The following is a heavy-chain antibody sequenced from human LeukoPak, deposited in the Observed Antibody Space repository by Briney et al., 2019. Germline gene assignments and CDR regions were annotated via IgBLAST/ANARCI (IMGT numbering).Heavy chain of an antibody. CDR1: RFTFSNYE. D-gene: IGHD6-13*01. J-gene: IGHJ4*02. Sequence: PGGSLRRSCAASRFTFSNYEMHWVRQAPGKGLEWLSYISSSGNTIYYADSVKGRFTISRDNSKNSLYLQMNSLRAEDTAVYYCATCPPSSWYYFGFWGQGALVTVSS. CDR2: ISSSGNTI. CDR3: ATCPPSSWYYFGF. V-gene: IGHV3-48*03.